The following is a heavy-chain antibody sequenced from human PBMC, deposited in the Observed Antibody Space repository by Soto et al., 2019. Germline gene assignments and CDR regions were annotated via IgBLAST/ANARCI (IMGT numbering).Heavy chain of an antibody. CDR3: ARGEIAALLSNWFDP. CDR1: SGSICISIYY. CDR2: IYYSGSS. V-gene: IGHV4-39*01. J-gene: IGHJ5*02. Sequence: SGTLALTCTVSSGSICISIYYLGWIRKPPEQRQEWIGSIYYSGSSYYNTYLKSRVTISVDTSKNQFSLKLSSVTAADTAVYYCARGEIAALLSNWFDPWGQGTLVTVSS. D-gene: IGHD6-13*01.